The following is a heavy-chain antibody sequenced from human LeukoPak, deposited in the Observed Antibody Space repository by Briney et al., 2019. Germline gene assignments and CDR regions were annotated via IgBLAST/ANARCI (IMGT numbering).Heavy chain of an antibody. CDR1: GGAFSDYY. J-gene: IGHJ3*02. CDR2: INHRGST. CDR3: ARLGNKVDNAFAI. Sequence: SETLSLTCAVYGGAFSDYYWSWIRQPPGKGLEWIGEINHRGSTNYNPSLKSRISMSVDTSKNHFSLKLTSVTAADTAVYYCARLGNKVDNAFAIWGQGAMVTVSS. D-gene: IGHD1/OR15-1a*01. V-gene: IGHV4-34*01.